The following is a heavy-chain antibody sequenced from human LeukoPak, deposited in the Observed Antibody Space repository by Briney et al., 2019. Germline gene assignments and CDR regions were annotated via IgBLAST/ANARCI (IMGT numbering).Heavy chain of an antibody. Sequence: SETLSLTCLVCGGFISSCYWSWIRQPAGKGLEWIGRGFASGSTIYNPSLKSRVTISVDESKNQFSLELKSVTAADTAVYYCARHDYSNYVRHWGQGTLITVSS. CDR2: GFASGST. CDR1: GGFISSCY. CDR3: ARHDYSNYVRH. J-gene: IGHJ4*02. D-gene: IGHD4-11*01. V-gene: IGHV4-59*10.